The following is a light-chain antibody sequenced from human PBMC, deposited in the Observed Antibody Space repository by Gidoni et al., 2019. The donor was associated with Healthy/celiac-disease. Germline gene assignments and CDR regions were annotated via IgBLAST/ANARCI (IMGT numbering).Light chain of an antibody. CDR3: QHYGTSPRYS. CDR1: QSVSSSY. Sequence: EIVLTQSPGTLSLSPGERATLSCRASQSVSSSYLAWYQQKPGQAPRLLIYGASSRATGIPDRFSGSGSGTDFTLTISRLEPEDFAVYYCQHYGTSPRYSFXQXTKLXIK. V-gene: IGKV3-20*01. CDR2: GAS. J-gene: IGKJ2*03.